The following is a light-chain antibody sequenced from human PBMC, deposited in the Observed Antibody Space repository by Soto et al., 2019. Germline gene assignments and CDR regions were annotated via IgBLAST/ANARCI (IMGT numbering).Light chain of an antibody. J-gene: IGLJ1*01. CDR1: GLAKQY. CDR3: QSYDSSLSGSV. Sequence: SYELTQSPSLSVSPGQTARITCSGDGLAKQYTHWYQQKPGQAPVLVIFKDSERPSGIPERFSGSKSGTSASLAITGLQAEDEADYYCQSYDSSLSGSVFGTGTKVTVL. V-gene: IGLV3-25*02. CDR2: KDS.